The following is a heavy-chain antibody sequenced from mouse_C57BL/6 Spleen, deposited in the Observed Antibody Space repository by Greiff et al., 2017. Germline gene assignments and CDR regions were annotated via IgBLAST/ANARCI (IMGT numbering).Heavy chain of an antibody. CDR1: GYAFSSYW. CDR3: AVITTVVAPGYFDV. CDR2: IYPGDGDT. J-gene: IGHJ1*03. V-gene: IGHV1-80*01. D-gene: IGHD1-1*01. Sequence: QVHVKQSGAELVKPGASVKISCKASGYAFSSYWMNWVKQRPGKGLEWIGQIYPGDGDTNYNGKFKGKATLTADKSSSTAYTQLSSLTSEDSAVYFCAVITTVVAPGYFDVWGTGTTVTVSS.